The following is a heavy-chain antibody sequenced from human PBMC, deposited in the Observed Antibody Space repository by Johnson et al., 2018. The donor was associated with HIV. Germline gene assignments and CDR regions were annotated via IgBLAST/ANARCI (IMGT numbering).Heavy chain of an antibody. Sequence: VQLVESGGGVVQPGGSLRLSCAASGFTFNNYGMHWVRQAPGRGLAWVGFIRSKAYGGTPEYAASVKGRFTISGDESRNIAYLQMDSLKTEDTAVYYCSSRPHGSGRPLDIWGQGTLVTVSS. D-gene: IGHD3-10*01. CDR1: GFTFNNYG. CDR2: IRSKAYGGTP. V-gene: IGHV3-49*04. CDR3: SSRPHGSGRPLDI. J-gene: IGHJ3*02.